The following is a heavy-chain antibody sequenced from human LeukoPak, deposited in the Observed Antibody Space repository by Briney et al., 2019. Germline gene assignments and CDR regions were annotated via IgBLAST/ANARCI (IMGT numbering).Heavy chain of an antibody. CDR3: ARGQLVRKYYYYYYMDV. Sequence: SETLCLSCAVYGVSFSGYDWSWVRQPPGKGLEWIGEINHSGSTNYNPSPKSRVTISVDTTKNKFSLKLISVIPADTAVYYCARGQLVRKYYYYYYMDVWRKGTTVTVSS. J-gene: IGHJ6*03. V-gene: IGHV4-34*01. CDR2: INHSGST. D-gene: IGHD6-6*01. CDR1: GVSFSGYD.